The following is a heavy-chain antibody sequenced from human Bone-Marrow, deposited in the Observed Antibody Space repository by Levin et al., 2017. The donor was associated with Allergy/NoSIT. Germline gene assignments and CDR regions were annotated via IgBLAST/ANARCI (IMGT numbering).Heavy chain of an antibody. V-gene: IGHV4-34*01. Sequence: PSETLSLTCAVYGGSFSGYYWSWIRQPPGKGLEWIGEINHSGSTNYNPSLKSRVTISVDTSKNQFSLKLSSVTAADTAVYYCARAKPLSILTGYYRRAGGNDYWGQGTLVTVSS. J-gene: IGHJ4*02. D-gene: IGHD3-9*01. CDR3: ARAKPLSILTGYYRRAGGNDY. CDR2: INHSGST. CDR1: GGSFSGYY.